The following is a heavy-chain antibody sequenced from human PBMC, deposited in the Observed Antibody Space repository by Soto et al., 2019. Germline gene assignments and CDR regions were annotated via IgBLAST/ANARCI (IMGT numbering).Heavy chain of an antibody. D-gene: IGHD1-1*01. V-gene: IGHV4-34*01. J-gene: IGHJ6*02. CDR3: ARTRNLDV. Sequence: QVQLQQWGAGLLKPSETLSLTCAVYGGSLSGYYGNWIRQSPGKGLEWNGEINYSRITNYNPSLKSRVTISIDTSKNQFSLNLSSVPAADTAVYYCARTRNLDVWGQATTVTVSS. CDR1: GGSLSGYY. CDR2: INYSRIT.